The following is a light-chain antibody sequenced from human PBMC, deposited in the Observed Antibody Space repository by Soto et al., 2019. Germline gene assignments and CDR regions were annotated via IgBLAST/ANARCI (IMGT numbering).Light chain of an antibody. CDR2: EVS. CDR1: SSNVGSYTR. J-gene: IGLJ1*01. V-gene: IGLV2-18*02. Sequence: QSALTQPPSVSGSPGHPVPTSAPEPSSNVGSYTRASWSQQPPGTAPKLMIYEVSNRPSGVPDRFSGSKSGNTASLTISGLQAEDEADYYCSSYTSSSTYVFGTGTKLTVL. CDR3: SSYTSSSTYV.